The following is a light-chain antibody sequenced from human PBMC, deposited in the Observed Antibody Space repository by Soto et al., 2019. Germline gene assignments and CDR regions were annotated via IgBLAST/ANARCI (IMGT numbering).Light chain of an antibody. J-gene: IGKJ5*01. Sequence: ETVLTQSPGTLSLSPGERATLSFMASQSVSSYLAWYQQKPGQAPRLLIYDASNRATGIPARFSGSGSGTDFTLTISSLEPEDFAVYYCQQRSNWPPITFGQGTRLEIK. CDR3: QQRSNWPPIT. V-gene: IGKV3-11*01. CDR2: DAS. CDR1: QSVSSY.